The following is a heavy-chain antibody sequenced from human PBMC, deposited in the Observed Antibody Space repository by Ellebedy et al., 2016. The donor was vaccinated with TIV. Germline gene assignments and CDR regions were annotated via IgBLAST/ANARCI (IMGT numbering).Heavy chain of an antibody. D-gene: IGHD2-15*01. Sequence: PGGSLRLSCAGSGFTFSSYGMNWVRQAPGKGLEWVSYISSSSRTIYDADSVNGRFTIAHANAKNSLYLQMNSLRAEDTAVYYGASLGVRYCSGGSCYEASDYWGQGTLVTVSS. CDR3: ASLGVRYCSGGSCYEASDY. V-gene: IGHV3-48*04. CDR1: GFTFSSYG. J-gene: IGHJ4*02. CDR2: ISSSSRTI.